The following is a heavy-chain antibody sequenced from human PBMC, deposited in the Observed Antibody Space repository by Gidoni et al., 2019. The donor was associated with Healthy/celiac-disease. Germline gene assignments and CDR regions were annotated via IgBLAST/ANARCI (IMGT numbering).Heavy chain of an antibody. J-gene: IGHJ6*03. CDR1: GCTFSSYA. CDR2: ISYDGSNK. Sequence: QGQLVESGGGVVQPGRSRRLSCAASGCTFSSYAMHWGRQAPGKGLELVAVISYDGSNKYYADSVKGRFTISRDNSKNTLYLQMNSLRAEDTAVYYCAREARPPYYDFWSGYYTDYYYYYMDVWGKGTTVTVSS. D-gene: IGHD3-3*01. CDR3: AREARPPYYDFWSGYYTDYYYYYMDV. V-gene: IGHV3-30-3*01.